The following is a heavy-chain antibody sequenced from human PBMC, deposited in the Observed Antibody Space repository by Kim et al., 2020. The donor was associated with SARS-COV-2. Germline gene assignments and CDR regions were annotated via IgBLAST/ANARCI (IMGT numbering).Heavy chain of an antibody. D-gene: IGHD2-2*01. Sequence: SETLSLTCAVYGGSFSGYYWSWIRQPPGKGLEWIGEINHSGSTNYNPSLKSRVTISVDTSKNQFSLKLSSVTAADTAVYYCARGLVVPADVYYYYGMDV. CDR2: INHSGST. CDR1: GGSFSGYY. V-gene: IGHV4-34*01. CDR3: ARGLVVPADVYYYYGMDV. J-gene: IGHJ6*01.